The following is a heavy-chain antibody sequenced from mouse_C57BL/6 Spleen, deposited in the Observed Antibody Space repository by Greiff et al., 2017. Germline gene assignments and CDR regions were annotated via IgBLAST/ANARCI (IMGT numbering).Heavy chain of an antibody. CDR1: GFTFTDYY. D-gene: IGHD2-1*01. CDR2: IRNKANGYTT. Sequence: EVKVVESGGGLVQPGGSLSLSCAASGFTFTDYYMSWVRQPPGKALEWLGFIRNKANGYTTEYSASVKGRFTISRDNSQSILYLQMNALRAEDSAIYYCARLYGNYVWYFDVWGTGTTVTVSS. V-gene: IGHV7-3*01. CDR3: ARLYGNYVWYFDV. J-gene: IGHJ1*03.